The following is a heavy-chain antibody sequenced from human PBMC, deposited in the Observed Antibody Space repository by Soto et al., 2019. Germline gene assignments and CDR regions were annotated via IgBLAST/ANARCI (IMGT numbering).Heavy chain of an antibody. CDR1: GSSLSTSGVG. D-gene: IGHD3-10*01. J-gene: IGHJ4*02. V-gene: IGHV2-5*02. Sequence: QITLKESGRALVKPTQTLTLNCTFSGSSLSTSGVGVGWIRQPRGKALEWLALIYWDDDKRYSPSLKSRLTITKDTSKNQVVLTMTNMDPLDTATYYCAHRVMVRGVGRNTYYFDYWGQGTLVTVSS. CDR2: IYWDDDK. CDR3: AHRVMVRGVGRNTYYFDY.